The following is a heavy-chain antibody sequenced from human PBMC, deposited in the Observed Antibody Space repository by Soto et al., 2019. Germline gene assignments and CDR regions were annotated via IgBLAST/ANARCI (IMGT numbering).Heavy chain of an antibody. Sequence: RALPGTCSDRSISSGGYYWSRIRQRPGKGLEWIGYIYYSGSTYYNPSLKSRVTISVDTSKNQFSLKLSSVTAADTAVYYCARYRVVRTTGTTSFWFDPWGQGTLVTVSS. CDR2: IYYSGST. CDR3: ARYRVVRTTGTTSFWFDP. V-gene: IGHV4-31*03. CDR1: DRSISSGGYY. D-gene: IGHD1-1*01. J-gene: IGHJ5*02.